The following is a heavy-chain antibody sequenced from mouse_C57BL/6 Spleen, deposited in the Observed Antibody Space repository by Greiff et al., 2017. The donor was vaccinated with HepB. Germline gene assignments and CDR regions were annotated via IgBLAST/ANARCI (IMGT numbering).Heavy chain of an antibody. Sequence: VQLQQPGAELVRPGSSVKLSCKASGYTFTSYWMDWVKQRPGQGLEWIGNIYPSDSETHYNQKFKDKATLTGDKSSSTAYMQLSSLTSEDSAVYCWASKRFAYWGQGTLVTGSA. CDR1: GYTFTSYW. CDR2: IYPSDSET. J-gene: IGHJ3*01. CDR3: ASKRFAY. V-gene: IGHV1-61*01.